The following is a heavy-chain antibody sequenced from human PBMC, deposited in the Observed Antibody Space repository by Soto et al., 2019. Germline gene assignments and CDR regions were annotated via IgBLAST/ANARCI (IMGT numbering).Heavy chain of an antibody. V-gene: IGHV4-30-4*01. J-gene: IGHJ6*02. CDR2: IYYSGST. Sequence: PSETLSLTCTVSGGSISSGDYYWSWIRQPPGKGLEWIGYIYYSGSTYYNPSLKSRVTISVDTSKNQFSLKLSSVTAADTAVYYCARGIGKYYDFWSGYYDYYYGMDVWGQGTTVTVSS. D-gene: IGHD3-3*01. CDR3: ARGIGKYYDFWSGYYDYYYGMDV. CDR1: GGSISSGDYY.